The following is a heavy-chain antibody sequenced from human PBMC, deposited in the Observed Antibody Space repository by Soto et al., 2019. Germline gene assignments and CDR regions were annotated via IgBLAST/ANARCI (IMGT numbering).Heavy chain of an antibody. Sequence: PSETLSLTCTVSGGYICSYYWSWIRQPPGKGLEWIGYIYYSGSTNYNPSLKSRVTISVDTSKNQFSLKLSSVTAADTAVYYCARVWGGAFDIWGQGTMVTVSS. J-gene: IGHJ3*02. D-gene: IGHD3-10*01. CDR1: GGYICSYY. CDR3: ARVWGGAFDI. V-gene: IGHV4-59*01. CDR2: IYYSGST.